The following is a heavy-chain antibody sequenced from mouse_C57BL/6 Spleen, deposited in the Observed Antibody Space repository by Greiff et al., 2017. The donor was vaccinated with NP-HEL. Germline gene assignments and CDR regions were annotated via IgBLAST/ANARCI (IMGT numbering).Heavy chain of an antibody. V-gene: IGHV3-6*01. CDR2: ISYDGSN. D-gene: IGHD1-1*01. Sequence: EVKLMESGPGLVKPSQSLSLTCSVTGYSITSGYYWNWIRQFPGNKLEWMGYISYDGSNNYNPSLKNRISITRDTSKNQFFLKLNSVTTEDTATYYCARGEGFYYGSFFDYWGQGTTLTVSS. CDR1: GYSITSGYY. CDR3: ARGEGFYYGSFFDY. J-gene: IGHJ2*01.